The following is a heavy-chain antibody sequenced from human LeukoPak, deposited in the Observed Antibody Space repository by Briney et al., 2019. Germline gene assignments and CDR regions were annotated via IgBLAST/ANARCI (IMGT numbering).Heavy chain of an antibody. Sequence: GASVKVSCKASGYTFTSFDINWVRQATGQGLEWRGWMNPNSGNTGYAQKFQGRVTMTRNTFISTACMELSSLRSEDTAVYYCARVGAAAGRGFPDYWGQGTLVTVSS. D-gene: IGHD6-13*01. CDR3: ARVGAAAGRGFPDY. V-gene: IGHV1-8*02. CDR2: MNPNSGNT. J-gene: IGHJ4*02. CDR1: GYTFTSFD.